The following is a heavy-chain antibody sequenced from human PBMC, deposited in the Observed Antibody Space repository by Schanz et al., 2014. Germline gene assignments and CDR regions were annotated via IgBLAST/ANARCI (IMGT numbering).Heavy chain of an antibody. D-gene: IGHD2-2*01. Sequence: QVQLVQSGAEMKKPGASVKVSCKASGGTFSTYTISWVRQAPGQGLEWMGRIIPILGIANYAQKFQGRVTITADKSTFTAYMDVSSLRSEDTAVYYCARDRRRYCSTASCLHDNWFDPWGQGTLVIVSS. CDR1: GGTFSTYT. V-gene: IGHV1-69*08. J-gene: IGHJ5*02. CDR3: ARDRRRYCSTASCLHDNWFDP. CDR2: IIPILGIA.